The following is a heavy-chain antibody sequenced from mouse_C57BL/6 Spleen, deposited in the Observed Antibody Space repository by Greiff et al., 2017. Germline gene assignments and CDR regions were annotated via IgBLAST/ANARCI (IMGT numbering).Heavy chain of an antibody. J-gene: IGHJ2*01. CDR1: GYTFTSYW. CDR2: IYPGSGST. CDR3: ARWITTVVEDDY. Sequence: QVQLQQPGAELVKPGASVKMSCKASGYTFTSYWITWVKQRPGQGLEWIGDIYPGSGSTNYNEKFKSKATLTVDTSSSTAYMQLSSLASEDSAVYYCARWITTVVEDDYWGQGTTLTVSS. V-gene: IGHV1-55*01. D-gene: IGHD1-1*01.